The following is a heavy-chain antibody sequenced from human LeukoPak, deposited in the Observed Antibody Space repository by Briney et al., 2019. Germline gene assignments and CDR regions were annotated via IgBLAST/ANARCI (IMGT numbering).Heavy chain of an antibody. J-gene: IGHJ6*03. CDR3: ARGRYYLEYYYYYYMDV. CDR1: GDAISTTKW. D-gene: IGHD2-8*01. V-gene: IGHV4-4*02. Sequence: SGTLSLTCAVSGDAISTTKWWSWVRQPPGKGLEWIGEIYHSGSTTYNPSLKSRVTISIDKSKNQFSLKLNSVTAADTAVYYCARGRYYLEYYYYYYMDVWGKGTTVTISS. CDR2: IYHSGST.